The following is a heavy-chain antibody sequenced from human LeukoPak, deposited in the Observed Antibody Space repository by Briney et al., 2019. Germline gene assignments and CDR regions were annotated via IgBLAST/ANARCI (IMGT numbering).Heavy chain of an antibody. Sequence: GGSLRLSCAVSGFTFSSYVMSWVRQTPGKGLVWVSGISGSGGSTYYADSVKGRFTISRDNSKNTLYLQMNSLRAEDTAVYYCAKDAGYSYGPRQVDYWGQGTLVTVSS. D-gene: IGHD5-18*01. V-gene: IGHV3-23*01. CDR3: AKDAGYSYGPRQVDY. CDR1: GFTFSSYV. CDR2: ISGSGGST. J-gene: IGHJ4*02.